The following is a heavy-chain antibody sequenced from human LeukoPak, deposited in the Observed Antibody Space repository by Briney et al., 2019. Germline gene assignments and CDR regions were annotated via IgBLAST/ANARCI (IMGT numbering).Heavy chain of an antibody. Sequence: GASVKVSCKASGGTFTNYAISWVRQAPGQGLEWMGGIIPMYGRGNYAQKFQGRVTITADESTSTVYMELRSLTSEDTAVYYCASHQHCSSTSCYDYWGQGTLVTVSS. V-gene: IGHV1-69*13. CDR2: IIPMYGRG. J-gene: IGHJ4*02. CDR1: GGTFTNYA. D-gene: IGHD2-2*01. CDR3: ASHQHCSSTSCYDY.